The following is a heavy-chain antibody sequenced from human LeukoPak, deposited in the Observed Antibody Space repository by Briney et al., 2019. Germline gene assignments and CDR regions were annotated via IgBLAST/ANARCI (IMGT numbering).Heavy chain of an antibody. D-gene: IGHD3-16*02. CDR2: ISAYNGNT. CDR3: ASPIMITFGGVIAFDY. CDR1: GYTFTSYG. Sequence: VSVKVSCKASGYTFTSYGISWVRQAPGQGLEWMGWISAYNGNTNYAQKLQGRVTMTTDTSTSTAHMELRSLRSDDTAVYYCASPIMITFGGVIAFDYWGQGTLVTVSS. J-gene: IGHJ4*02. V-gene: IGHV1-18*01.